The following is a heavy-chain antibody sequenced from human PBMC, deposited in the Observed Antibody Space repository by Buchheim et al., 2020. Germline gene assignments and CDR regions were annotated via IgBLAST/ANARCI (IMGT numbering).Heavy chain of an antibody. CDR1: GFTFSSYA. CDR3: AKDREVRYYDFWSGYYPPSFDY. J-gene: IGHJ4*02. CDR2: ISGSGGST. Sequence: EVQLLESGGGLVQPGGSLRLSCAASGFTFSSYAMSWVRQAPGKGLEWVSAISGSGGSTYYADYVKGRVTISRDNSKNTLYLQMNSLRAEDTAVYYCAKDREVRYYDFWSGYYPPSFDYWGQGTL. D-gene: IGHD3-3*01. V-gene: IGHV3-23*01.